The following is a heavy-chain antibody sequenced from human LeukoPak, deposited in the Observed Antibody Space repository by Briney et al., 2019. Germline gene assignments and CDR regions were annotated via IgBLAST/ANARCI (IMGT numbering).Heavy chain of an antibody. V-gene: IGHV1-69*13. Sequence: ASVKVSCKVSGYTLTELSMHWVRQAPGQGLEWMGGIIPLFGTANYAQKFQGRVTISAVESMSTAYMQLSSLRSVDTAVYYCARGWLAESTVVTPYNYWGQGTLVTVSS. D-gene: IGHD4-23*01. J-gene: IGHJ4*02. CDR2: IIPLFGTA. CDR3: ARGWLAESTVVTPYNY. CDR1: GYTLTELS.